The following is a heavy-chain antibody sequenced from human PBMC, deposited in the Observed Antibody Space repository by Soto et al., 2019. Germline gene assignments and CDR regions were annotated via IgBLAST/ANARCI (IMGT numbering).Heavy chain of an antibody. J-gene: IGHJ5*02. V-gene: IGHV3-21*01. CDR1: GFTFSSYS. Sequence: GGSLRLSCAASGFTFSSYSMNWVRQAPGKGLEWVSSISSSSSYIYYADSVKGRFTISRDNAKNSLYLQMNSLRAEDTAVYYCAIHETAVMITFGGVIAPWGQGTLVTVSS. CDR2: ISSSSSYI. CDR3: AIHETAVMITFGGVIAP. D-gene: IGHD3-16*01.